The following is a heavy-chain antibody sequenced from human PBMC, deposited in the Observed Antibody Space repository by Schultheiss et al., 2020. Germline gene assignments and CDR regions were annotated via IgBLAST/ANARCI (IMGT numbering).Heavy chain of an antibody. CDR2: IYTSGST. V-gene: IGHV4-4*08. CDR1: GGSISSYY. Sequence: SETLSLTCTVSGGSISSYYWSWIRQPPGKGLEWIGYIYTSGSTNYNPSLKSRVTISVDTSKNQFSLKLSSVTAADTALYYCARTYYYYYYMDVWGKGTTVTVYS. J-gene: IGHJ6*03. CDR3: ARTYYYYYYMDV.